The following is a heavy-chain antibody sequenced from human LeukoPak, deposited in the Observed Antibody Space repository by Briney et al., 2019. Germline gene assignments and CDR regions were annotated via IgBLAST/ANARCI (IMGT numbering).Heavy chain of an antibody. CDR3: TSDGNGFYDLGSHNWFDP. J-gene: IGHJ5*02. Sequence: GASVKVSCKASGYIFTDYSMRWVRQAPGQGLEWLGRITPNSGGTNYAQKFQGRVTMTRDTSISTAYMELSSLRSDDTAVYYCTSDGNGFYDLGSHNWFDPWGQGTLVTVSS. CDR1: GYIFTDYS. V-gene: IGHV1-2*06. D-gene: IGHD3/OR15-3a*01. CDR2: ITPNSGGT.